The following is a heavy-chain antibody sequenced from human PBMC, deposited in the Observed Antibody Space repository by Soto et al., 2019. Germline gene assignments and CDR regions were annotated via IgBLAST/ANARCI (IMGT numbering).Heavy chain of an antibody. CDR2: IIPMFGIT. CDR1: GGTLSSYG. J-gene: IGHJ1*01. Sequence: QVQLVQSGAEVKRPGSSVKVSCNVSGGTLSSYGFNWVRQAPGQGLEWMGGIIPMFGITNHTQKFQDRITISAEATRNTAYMELRSLGADDTAIYYCASDRGYGLVNWGQGTVLTVSS. D-gene: IGHD2-15*01. CDR3: ASDRGYGLVN. V-gene: IGHV1-69*12.